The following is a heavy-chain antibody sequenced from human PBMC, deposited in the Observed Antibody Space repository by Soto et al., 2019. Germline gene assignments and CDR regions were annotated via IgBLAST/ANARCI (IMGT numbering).Heavy chain of an antibody. CDR2: IYYSGST. CDR1: GGSISSYY. CDR3: ARDKGITMVRGVIFYYYSGMDV. V-gene: IGHV4-59*01. Sequence: SETLSLTCTVSGGSISSYYWSWIRQPPGKGLEWIGYIYYSGSTNYNPSLKGRVTISVDTSKNQFSLKLSSVTAADTAVYYCARDKGITMVRGVIFYYYSGMDVWGQGTTVTVSS. D-gene: IGHD3-10*01. J-gene: IGHJ6*02.